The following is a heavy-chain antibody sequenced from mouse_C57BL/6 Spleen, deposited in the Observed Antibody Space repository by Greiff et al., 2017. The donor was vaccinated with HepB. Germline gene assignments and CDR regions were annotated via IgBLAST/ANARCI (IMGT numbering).Heavy chain of an antibody. CDR1: GYTFTSYG. D-gene: IGHD1-1*01. CDR3: ARRAGSSSWFAY. J-gene: IGHJ3*01. Sequence: QVQLQQSGAELARPGASVKLSCKASGYTFTSYGISWVKQRTGQGLEWIGEIYPRSGNTYYNEKFKGKATLTADKSSSTAYMELRSLTSEDSAVYFCARRAGSSSWFAYWGQGTLVTVSA. V-gene: IGHV1-81*01. CDR2: IYPRSGNT.